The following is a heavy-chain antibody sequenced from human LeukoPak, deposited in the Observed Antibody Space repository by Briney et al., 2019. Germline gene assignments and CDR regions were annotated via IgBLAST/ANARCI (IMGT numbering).Heavy chain of an antibody. CDR1: GFTFSSYE. CDR3: AREVAERTYYYDSSGYEFGY. V-gene: IGHV3-48*03. J-gene: IGHJ4*02. CDR2: ISSSGSTI. D-gene: IGHD3-22*01. Sequence: GGSLRLSCAASGFTFSSYEMIWVRQAPGKGLEWVSYISSSGSTIYYADSVKGRFTISRDNAKNSLYLQMNSLRAEDTAVYYCAREVAERTYYYDSSGYEFGYWGQGTLVTVSS.